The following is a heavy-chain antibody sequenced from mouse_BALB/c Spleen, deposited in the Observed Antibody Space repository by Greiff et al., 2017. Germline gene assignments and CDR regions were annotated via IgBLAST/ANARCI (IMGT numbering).Heavy chain of an antibody. V-gene: IGHV3-8*02. CDR1: GDSITSGY. J-gene: IGHJ3*01. CDR3: ARYSYDGRAWFAY. CDR2: ISYSGST. Sequence: EVKLMESGPSLVKPSQTLSLTCSVTGDSITSGYWNWIRKFPGNKLEYMGYISYSGSTYYNPSLKSRISITRDTSKNQYYLQLNSVTTEDTATYYCARYSYDGRAWFAYWGQGTLVTVSA. D-gene: IGHD2-12*01.